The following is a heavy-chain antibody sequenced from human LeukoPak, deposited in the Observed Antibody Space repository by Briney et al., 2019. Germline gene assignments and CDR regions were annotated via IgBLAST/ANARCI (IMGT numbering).Heavy chain of an antibody. CDR2: ISAYNGNT. D-gene: IGHD4-17*01. CDR3: ARVDGSHGDYRFDY. CDR1: GYTFTSYG. J-gene: IGHJ4*02. Sequence: GASVKVSFKASGYTFTSYGISGVRQAPGQGLEWMGGISAYNGNTNYTQKLKGKVTMTTDTSTSTAYMELRSLRSDDTAVYYCARVDGSHGDYRFDYWGQGTLVTVSS. V-gene: IGHV1-18*01.